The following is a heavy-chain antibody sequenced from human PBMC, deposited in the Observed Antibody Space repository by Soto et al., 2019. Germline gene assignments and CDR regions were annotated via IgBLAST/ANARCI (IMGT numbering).Heavy chain of an antibody. CDR1: GFTFSSYW. J-gene: IGHJ5*02. CDR3: ARGRGEQWPWTRPKKNWFDP. CDR2: INSDGSST. D-gene: IGHD6-19*01. Sequence: PGGSLRLSCAASGFTFSSYWMHWVRQAPGKGLVWVSRINSDGSSTSYADSVKGRFTISRDNAKNTLYLQMNSLRAEDTAVYYCARGRGEQWPWTRPKKNWFDPWGQGTLVTVSS. V-gene: IGHV3-74*01.